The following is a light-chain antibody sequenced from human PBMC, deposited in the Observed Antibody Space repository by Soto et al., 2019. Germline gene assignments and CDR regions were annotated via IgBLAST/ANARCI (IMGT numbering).Light chain of an antibody. V-gene: IGKV3-11*01. CDR2: DAS. CDR1: QSVSSY. J-gene: IGKJ5*01. Sequence: EIVLTQSPATLSLSPGERATLSCRASQSVSSYLAWYQQKPGQAPRLLIYDASNRATGIPARFSGSGSGTYFTLTIRSLEPADFAVYYCQQRRKWHPGITFGQGPRLEIK. CDR3: QQRRKWHPGIT.